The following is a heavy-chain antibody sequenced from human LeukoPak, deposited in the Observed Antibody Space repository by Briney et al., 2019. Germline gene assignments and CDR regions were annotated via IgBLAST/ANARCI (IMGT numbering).Heavy chain of an antibody. V-gene: IGHV3-33*01. J-gene: IGHJ6*03. CDR1: GFRLSNYR. Sequence: GGSLRLSCAAPGFRLSNYRMDWVRQAPGKGLEWVAALLYDGNTKHYADSVKGRFTISRDISKNTFYLQMNSLTAEDTAVYYCARDRRPEIQYYYMDVWGKGTTVAVSS. CDR2: LLYDGNTK. CDR3: ARDRRPEIQYYYMDV.